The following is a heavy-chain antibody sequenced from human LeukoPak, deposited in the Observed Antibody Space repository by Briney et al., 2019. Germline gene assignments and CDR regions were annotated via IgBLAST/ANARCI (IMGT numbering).Heavy chain of an antibody. CDR1: GYPFSTWE. D-gene: IGHD1-14*01. V-gene: IGHV1-8*01. Sequence: ASVKVSCKTSGYPFSTWEVNWVRQAAGQGLEWLGWVHPDSGNTDYAQKFRGRVTMSRDTSTSTAYMELSGLRLDDTAVYFCARGPRNDPWGQGTLVTVSS. CDR2: VHPDSGNT. CDR3: ARGPRNDP. J-gene: IGHJ5*02.